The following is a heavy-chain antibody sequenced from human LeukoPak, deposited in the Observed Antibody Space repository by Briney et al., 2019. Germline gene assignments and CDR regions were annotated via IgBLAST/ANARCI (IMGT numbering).Heavy chain of an antibody. CDR2: IYYSGST. CDR3: ARQETGMVLRYYYYYMDV. CDR1: GGSISSSSYY. J-gene: IGHJ6*03. D-gene: IGHD5-18*01. V-gene: IGHV4-39*01. Sequence: PSETLSLTCTVSGGSISSSSYYWGWLRQPPGTGLEWIGSIYYSGSTYYNPSLKSRVTISVDTSKNQFSLKLSSVTAADTAVYYCARQETGMVLRYYYYYMDVWGKGTTVTVSS.